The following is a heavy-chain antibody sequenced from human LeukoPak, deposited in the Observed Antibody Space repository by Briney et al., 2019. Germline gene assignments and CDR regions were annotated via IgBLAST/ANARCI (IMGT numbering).Heavy chain of an antibody. J-gene: IGHJ4*02. D-gene: IGHD1-26*01. Sequence: QPGGSLRLSCAASGFTFSRYWMSWVRQAPGKGLEWVANIKQDGREKYYVDSVKGRFTISRDNAKNSLYLQMNSLRAEDTAVYYCARVGATTPFDYWGQGTLVTVSP. CDR3: ARVGATTPFDY. CDR2: IKQDGREK. CDR1: GFTFSRYW. V-gene: IGHV3-7*01.